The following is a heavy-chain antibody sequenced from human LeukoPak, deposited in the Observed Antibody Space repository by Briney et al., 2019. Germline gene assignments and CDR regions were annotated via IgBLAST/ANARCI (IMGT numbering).Heavy chain of an antibody. CDR3: ARGIWYYGSGSYLDY. D-gene: IGHD3-10*01. V-gene: IGHV4-31*03. Sequence: SETLSLTCTVSGGSISSGSYYWSWIRQHPGGGLEWIGHIYYSGSTYYNPSLKNRVIISVDTSKKQFSLNLSSVTAADTAVYYCARGIWYYGSGSYLDYWGQGTLVTVSS. J-gene: IGHJ4*02. CDR2: IYYSGST. CDR1: GGSISSGSYY.